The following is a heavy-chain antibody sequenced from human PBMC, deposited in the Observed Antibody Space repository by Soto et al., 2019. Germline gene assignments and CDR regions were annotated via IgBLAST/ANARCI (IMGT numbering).Heavy chain of an antibody. V-gene: IGHV1-46*01. CDR1: GYTFTSYY. CDR2: INPSGGST. J-gene: IGHJ4*02. Sequence: ASVKVSCKASGYTFTSYYMHWVRQAPGQGLEWMGIINPSGGSTSYAQKFQGRVTMTRDTSTSTVYMELSSLRSEDTAVYYCARDFRAPLEWLQCGYWGQGPLVTVSS. D-gene: IGHD5-12*01. CDR3: ARDFRAPLEWLQCGY.